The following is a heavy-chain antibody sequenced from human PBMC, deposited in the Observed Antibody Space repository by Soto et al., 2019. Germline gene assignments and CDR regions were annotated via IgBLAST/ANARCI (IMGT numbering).Heavy chain of an antibody. D-gene: IGHD6-13*01. CDR2: INPNSGGT. V-gene: IGHV1-2*02. CDR3: ARDALGIAAAEIDY. J-gene: IGHJ4*02. Sequence: ASVKVSCKASGYTFTGYYMHWVRQAPGQGLEWMGWINPNSGGTNYAQKFQGRVTMTRDTSISTAYMELSRLRSDDTAVYYCARDALGIAAAEIDYWGQGTLVPVTS. CDR1: GYTFTGYY.